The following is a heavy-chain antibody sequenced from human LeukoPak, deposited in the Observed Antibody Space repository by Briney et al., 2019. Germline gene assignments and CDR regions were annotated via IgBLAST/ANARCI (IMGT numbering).Heavy chain of an antibody. CDR2: IYPGDSDT. CDR3: ARSRYYGGNLWFLDY. CDR1: GXSFTSYW. J-gene: IGHJ4*02. Sequence: GESLKISFKGSGXSFTSYWIGWVRQMPGKDLEWMGIIYPGDSDTRYSPSFQGQVTISADKSISTAYLQWSSLKASDTAMYYCARSRYYGGNLWFLDYWGQGTLVTVSS. D-gene: IGHD4-23*01. V-gene: IGHV5-51*01.